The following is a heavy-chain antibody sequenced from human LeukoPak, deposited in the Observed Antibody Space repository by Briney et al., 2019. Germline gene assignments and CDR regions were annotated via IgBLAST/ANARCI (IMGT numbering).Heavy chain of an antibody. Sequence: EPSETLSLTCTVSGGSISSSSYYWGWIRQPPGKGLEWIGSIYYSGSTNYNPSLKSRVTISVDTSKNQFPLKLSSVTAADTAVYYCARPVKCVAHPGPWFDPWGQGTLVTVSS. V-gene: IGHV4-39*06. CDR1: GGSISSSSYY. D-gene: IGHD2-21*01. J-gene: IGHJ5*02. CDR3: ARPVKCVAHPGPWFDP. CDR2: IYYSGST.